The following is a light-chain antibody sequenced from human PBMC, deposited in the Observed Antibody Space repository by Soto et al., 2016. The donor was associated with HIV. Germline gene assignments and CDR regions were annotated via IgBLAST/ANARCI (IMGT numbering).Light chain of an antibody. CDR2: KVS. CDR1: QGLVHFDGNTY. Sequence: DVVVTQSPLSLAVTLGQAASVSCKSSQGLVHFDGNTYLSWYQQRPGQSPRRLIYKVSNRDSGVPDRFSGSGADTDFTLNITRVEAEDVAIYFCMQGTHLPLWTFGQGTKVEIK. J-gene: IGKJ1*01. CDR3: MQGTHLPLWT. V-gene: IGKV2-30*02.